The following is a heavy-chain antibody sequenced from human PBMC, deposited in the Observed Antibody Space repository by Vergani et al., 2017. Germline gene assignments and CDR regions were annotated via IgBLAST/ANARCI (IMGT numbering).Heavy chain of an antibody. Sequence: VQLVESGGGVVQPGRSLRLSCAASGFTFSSYAMHWVRQAPGKGLEWVAVISYDGSNKYYADSVKGRFTISRDNSKNTLYLQMNSLRAEDTAVYYCARNIAARFSLRTSTPYYYMDVWGKGTTVTVSS. J-gene: IGHJ6*03. CDR2: ISYDGSNK. V-gene: IGHV3-30*01. D-gene: IGHD6-6*01. CDR1: GFTFSSYA. CDR3: ARNIAARFSLRTSTPYYYMDV.